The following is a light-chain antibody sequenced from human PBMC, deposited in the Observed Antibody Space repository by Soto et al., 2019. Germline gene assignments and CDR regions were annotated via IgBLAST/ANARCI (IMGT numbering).Light chain of an antibody. CDR1: QSVNSN. V-gene: IGKV3-11*01. Sequence: EKVMTQSPATLSVPPGESATLSCRASQSVNSNLAWYQQKPGQAPRLLIYDASRRATGIPARFSGTGSGTDFTLTISSLEPEDFAVYYCQQRSNWPAFGGGTKVDIK. CDR2: DAS. CDR3: QQRSNWPA. J-gene: IGKJ4*01.